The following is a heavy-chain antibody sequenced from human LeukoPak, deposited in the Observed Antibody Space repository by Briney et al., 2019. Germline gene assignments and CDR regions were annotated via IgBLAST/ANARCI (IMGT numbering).Heavy chain of an antibody. CDR2: INHSGST. J-gene: IGHJ4*02. V-gene: IGHV4-34*01. CDR3: TRGHNGYNYPDY. CDR1: GGSFSGYY. Sequence: PSETLSLTCAVYGGSFSGYYWSWIRQPPGKGLEWIEEINHSGSTNYNPSLKSRVTISVDTPKNQFSLKLSSVTAADTAVYYCTRGHNGYNYPDYWGQGTLVTVSS. D-gene: IGHD5-24*01.